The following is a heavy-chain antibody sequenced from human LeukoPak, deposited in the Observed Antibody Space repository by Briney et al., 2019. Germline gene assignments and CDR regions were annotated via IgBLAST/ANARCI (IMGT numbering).Heavy chain of an antibody. D-gene: IGHD3-22*01. CDR2: ISNDGGGT. V-gene: IGHV3-23*01. CDR3: AKGSSGYFVGL. J-gene: IGHJ4*02. Sequence: GGPLRLSCAASGFIFNNYGLIWVRQAPGKGLEWVSAISNDGGGTNYADFVKGRFTISRDNSRNTLFLQMNSLRAEDTALYYCAKGSSGYFVGLWGQGTLVTVSS. CDR1: GFIFNNYG.